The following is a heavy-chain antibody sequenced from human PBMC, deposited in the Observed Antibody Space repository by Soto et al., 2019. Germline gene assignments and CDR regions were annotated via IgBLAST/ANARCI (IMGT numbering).Heavy chain of an antibody. V-gene: IGHV3-30-3*01. Sequence: QVQLVESGGGVVQPGRSLRLSCAASGFTFSSYAMHWVRQAPGKGLEWVAVISYDGSNKYYADSVKGRFTLSRDNSKKTLYLQMKSLRAEDTAVYYCARDYYRFNSGYGFSMDVWGQGTTVTVSS. CDR3: ARDYYRFNSGYGFSMDV. CDR2: ISYDGSNK. J-gene: IGHJ6*02. CDR1: GFTFSSYA. D-gene: IGHD5-12*01.